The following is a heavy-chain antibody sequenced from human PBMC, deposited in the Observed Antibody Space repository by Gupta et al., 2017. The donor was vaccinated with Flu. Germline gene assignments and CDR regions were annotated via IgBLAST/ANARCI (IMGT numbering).Heavy chain of an antibody. V-gene: IGHV4-39*01. D-gene: IGHD2-2*01. CDR3: ASYQLLWHWYFDL. Sequence: QLQLQESGPGLVKPSETLSLTCTVSGGSISSSSYYWGWIRQPPGKGLEWIGSIYYSGSTYYNPSLKSRVTISVDTSKNQFSLKLSSVTAADTAVYYCASYQLLWHWYFDLWGRGTLVTVSS. CDR2: IYYSGST. CDR1: GGSISSSSYY. J-gene: IGHJ2*01.